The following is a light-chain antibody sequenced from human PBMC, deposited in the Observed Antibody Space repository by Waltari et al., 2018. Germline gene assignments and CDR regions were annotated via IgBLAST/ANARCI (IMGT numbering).Light chain of an antibody. V-gene: IGKV3-20*01. J-gene: IGKJ5*01. CDR2: AAS. CDR3: QQYGSPPIT. CDR1: QRVSSSS. Sequence: EIVLTQSPDTLSLSPGERATLSCRASQRVSSSSLAWYHQRPGQAPRLLMYAASSRATGIPDRVSGTGSGTDFTLTISRLEPEDFAMYYCQQYGSPPITFGQGTRLEIK.